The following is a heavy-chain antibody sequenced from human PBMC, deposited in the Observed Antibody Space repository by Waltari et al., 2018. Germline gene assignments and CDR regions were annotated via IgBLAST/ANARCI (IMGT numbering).Heavy chain of an antibody. D-gene: IGHD2-8*02. CDR1: GHPFTSYA. Sequence: QVQLVQSGPEVREPGASVTVSCKASGHPFTSYAINWVRQAPGEGLEWIGWMNPNNGDTAFAQKLQGRVTLARNTSISTAYMELSSLTSDDTAMYYCATGPAAWWAFDVWGQGTMVAVSS. J-gene: IGHJ3*01. CDR3: ATGPAAWWAFDV. CDR2: MNPNNGDT. V-gene: IGHV1-8*02.